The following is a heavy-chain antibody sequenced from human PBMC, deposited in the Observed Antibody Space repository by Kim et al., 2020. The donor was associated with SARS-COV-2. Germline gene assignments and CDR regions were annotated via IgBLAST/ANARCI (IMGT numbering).Heavy chain of an antibody. CDR3: ARDYYGSGSWFDP. CDR1: GVTFSTYS. V-gene: IGHV3-48*02. Sequence: GGSLRLSCAASGVTFSTYSMNWVRQAPGKGLEWVSYISSSSSTIYYADSVKGRFTTSRDNAKNSLYLQMNSLRDEDTAVYYCARDYYGSGSWFDPWGQGTLVTVSS. J-gene: IGHJ5*02. D-gene: IGHD3-10*01. CDR2: ISSSSSTI.